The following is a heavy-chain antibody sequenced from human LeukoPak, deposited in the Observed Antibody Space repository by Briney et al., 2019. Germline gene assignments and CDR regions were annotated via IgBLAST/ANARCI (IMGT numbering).Heavy chain of an antibody. Sequence: GASVKVSCKASGYTFTSYGIIWVRQAPGQGLEWMGWISAYNGNTNYAQKLQGRVTMTTDTSTSTAYMELRSLRSDDTAVYYCARVPGANYGSGSYPYYFDYWGQGTLVTVSS. CDR3: ARVPGANYGSGSYPYYFDY. V-gene: IGHV1-18*01. CDR1: GYTFTSYG. CDR2: ISAYNGNT. D-gene: IGHD3-10*01. J-gene: IGHJ4*02.